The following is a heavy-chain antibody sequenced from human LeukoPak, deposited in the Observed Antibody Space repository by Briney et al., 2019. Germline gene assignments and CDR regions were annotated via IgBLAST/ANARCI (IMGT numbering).Heavy chain of an antibody. D-gene: IGHD3-3*01. CDR2: ISGSGGST. CDR3: AKVTGDYDFWSGYYKYYFDY. V-gene: IGHV3-23*01. J-gene: IGHJ4*02. Sequence: HPGGSLRLSCAASGFTFSSYATSWVRQAPGKGLEWVSAISGSGGSTYYADSVKGRFTISRDNSKNTLYLQMNSLRAEDTAVYYCAKVTGDYDFWSGYYKYYFDYWGQGTLVTVSS. CDR1: GFTFSSYA.